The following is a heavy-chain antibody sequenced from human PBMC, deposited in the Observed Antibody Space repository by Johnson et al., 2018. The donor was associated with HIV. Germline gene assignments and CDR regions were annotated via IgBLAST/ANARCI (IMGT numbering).Heavy chain of an antibody. CDR1: GFTFSSYP. V-gene: IGHV3-30*04. CDR2: ISYDGSNK. J-gene: IGHJ3*02. Sequence: QMLLVESGGGVVQPGRSLRLSCAASGFTFSSYPMHWVRQAPGKGLEWVAVISYDGSNKYYADSVKGRFTISRDNSKNTLYLQMNSLRVEDTAVYYCAKGEQLVISRKGHDAFDIWGQGTMVTVSS. CDR3: AKGEQLVISRKGHDAFDI. D-gene: IGHD6-6*01.